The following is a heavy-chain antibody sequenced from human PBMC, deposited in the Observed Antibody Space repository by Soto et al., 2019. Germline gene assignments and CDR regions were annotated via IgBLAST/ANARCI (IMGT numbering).Heavy chain of an antibody. V-gene: IGHV3-33*01. CDR2: IWYDGSNK. CDR1: GFTFSSYG. CDR3: AGAKGGDWYFDY. Sequence: QVQLVESGGGVVQPGRSLRLSCAASGFTFSSYGMHWVRQAPGKWLERVAVIWYDGSNKYYADSVKGRFTISRDNSKNTLYLQMNSLRAEDTAVYYCAGAKGGDWYFDYWGQGTLVTVSS. J-gene: IGHJ4*02. D-gene: IGHD2-21*01.